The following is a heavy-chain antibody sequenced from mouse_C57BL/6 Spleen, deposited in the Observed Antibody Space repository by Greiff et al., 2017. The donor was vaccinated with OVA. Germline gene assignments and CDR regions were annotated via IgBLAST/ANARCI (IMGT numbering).Heavy chain of an antibody. V-gene: IGHV1-80*01. J-gene: IGHJ4*01. CDR3: ARGSRFYAMDY. CDR1: GYAFSSYW. Sequence: VKLMESGAELVKPGASVKISCKASGYAFSSYWMNWVKQRPGKGLEWIGQIYPGDGDTNYNGKFKGKATLTADKSSSTAYMQLSSLTSEDSAVYFCARGSRFYAMDYWGQGTSVTVSS. CDR2: IYPGDGDT.